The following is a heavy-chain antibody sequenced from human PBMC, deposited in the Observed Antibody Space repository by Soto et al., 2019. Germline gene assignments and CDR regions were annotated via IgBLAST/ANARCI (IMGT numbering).Heavy chain of an antibody. CDR3: AKWHTYNYDSLAFSGFDC. Sequence: GSLRLSCVASGXTLSSYSMTWVRRAPGRGLEWVSAISGGDGSPYYADSVKGRFTIYRDNSKNTLYLQMNSLRADDTAAYYCAKWHTYNYDSLAFSGFDCWGQGTQGTVSS. CDR2: ISGGDGSP. V-gene: IGHV3-23*01. CDR1: GXTLSSYS. D-gene: IGHD3-16*01. J-gene: IGHJ4*02.